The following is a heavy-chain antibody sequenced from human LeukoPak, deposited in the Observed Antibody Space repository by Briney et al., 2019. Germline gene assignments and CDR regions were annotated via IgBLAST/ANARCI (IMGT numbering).Heavy chain of an antibody. Sequence: ASVKVSCKASGYTFTSYGISWVRQAPGQGLEWMGRIIPILGIANYAQKFQGRVTITADKSTSTAYMELSSLRSEDTAVYYCARQVVVTARNWFDPWGQGTLVTVSS. CDR2: IIPILGIA. CDR3: ARQVVVTARNWFDP. CDR1: GYTFTSYG. V-gene: IGHV1-69*04. J-gene: IGHJ5*02. D-gene: IGHD2-21*02.